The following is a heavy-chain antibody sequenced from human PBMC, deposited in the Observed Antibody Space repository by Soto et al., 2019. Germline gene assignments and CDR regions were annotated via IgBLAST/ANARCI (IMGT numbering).Heavy chain of an antibody. V-gene: IGHV6-1*01. Sequence: SQTLSLTCAISGDSVSSNSAAWNWFRQSPSRGLEWLGRTYYRSRWYSDYALSVKSRMRINPDTSKNQFYLQLDSVTPDDTAVYYCVRDRCSRTSCHPHAFLWGQGTLVTVSS. CDR3: VRDRCSRTSCHPHAFL. J-gene: IGHJ4*02. D-gene: IGHD2-2*01. CDR1: GDSVSSNSAA. CDR2: TYYRSRWYS.